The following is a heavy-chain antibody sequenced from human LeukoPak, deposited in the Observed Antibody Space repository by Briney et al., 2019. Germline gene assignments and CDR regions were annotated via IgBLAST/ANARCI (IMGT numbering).Heavy chain of an antibody. Sequence: GDSLKISCKASGYNFISQWIVWARQMPGKGLEWMGLIYPRDSDTRYSPSFQDQVTISADKSISTAYLQWNSLKASDTAMYYCTSGPWGIHYWGQGTLVTVSS. CDR1: GYNFISQW. CDR3: TSGPWGIHY. CDR2: IYPRDSDT. D-gene: IGHD5-12*01. V-gene: IGHV5-51*06. J-gene: IGHJ4*02.